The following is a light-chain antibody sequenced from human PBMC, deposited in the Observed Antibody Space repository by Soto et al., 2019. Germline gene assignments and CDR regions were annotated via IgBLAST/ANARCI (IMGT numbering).Light chain of an antibody. CDR3: QHYNSYSEA. CDR1: QTISSW. V-gene: IGKV1-5*03. Sequence: DIQMTQSPSTLSGSVGDRVTITCRASQTISSWFAWYQQKPGKAPKLLIYKASTLKSGVPSRFSGSGSGTEFTLTISSLQPDDFAPYYCQHYNSYSEAFGQGTKVDIK. J-gene: IGKJ1*01. CDR2: KAS.